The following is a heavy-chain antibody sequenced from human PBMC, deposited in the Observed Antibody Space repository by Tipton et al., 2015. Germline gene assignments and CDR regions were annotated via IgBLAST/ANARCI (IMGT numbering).Heavy chain of an antibody. J-gene: IGHJ6*02. D-gene: IGHD6-25*01. CDR2: TYYRSKWYN. V-gene: IGHV6-1*01. CDR1: GDSVSSDSAA. CDR3: TRDPAYYYGMDV. Sequence: GLVKPSQTLSLTCGISGDSVSSDSAAWHWIRQSPSRGLEWLGRTYYRSKWYNDYAVSVKSRVTVTPDTSKNQFSLHLNSVTPEDTAVYYCTRDPAYYYGMDVWGQGTTVTVSS.